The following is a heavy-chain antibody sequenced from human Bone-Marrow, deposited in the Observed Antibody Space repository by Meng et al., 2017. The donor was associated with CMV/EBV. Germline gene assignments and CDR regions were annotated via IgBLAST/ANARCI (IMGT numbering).Heavy chain of an antibody. CDR2: INHSGST. J-gene: IGHJ3*02. Sequence: SETLSLTCAVYGGSFSGYYWSWIRQPPGKGLEWIGEINHSGSTNYNPSLKSRVTISVDTSKNQFSLKLSSVTAADTAVYYCARESYDILTGYPLGAFAIWGQGTMV. D-gene: IGHD3-9*01. CDR1: GGSFSGYY. CDR3: ARESYDILTGYPLGAFAI. V-gene: IGHV4-34*01.